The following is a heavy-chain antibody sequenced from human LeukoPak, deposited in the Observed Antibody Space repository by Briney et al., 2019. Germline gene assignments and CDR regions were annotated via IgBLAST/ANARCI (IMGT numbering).Heavy chain of an antibody. V-gene: IGHV1-18*01. Sequence: ASVTVSYKPSGYTFTSYGISWVRQAPGQGLEWMGWISAYNGNTNYAQKLQGRAPMTTDTSTSTAYMELRSLRSDDTAVYYCARAGDDYVWGSFPDYWGQGTLVTVSS. CDR2: ISAYNGNT. CDR1: GYTFTSYG. CDR3: ARAGDDYVWGSFPDY. J-gene: IGHJ4*02. D-gene: IGHD3-16*01.